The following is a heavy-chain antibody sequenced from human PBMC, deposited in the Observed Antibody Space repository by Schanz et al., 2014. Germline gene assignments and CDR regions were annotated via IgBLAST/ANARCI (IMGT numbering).Heavy chain of an antibody. CDR2: ISGRSSHI. J-gene: IGHJ4*01. D-gene: IGHD6-13*01. Sequence: DVQLLESGGGLVKPGGSLRLSCEASGFTFITYTMNWVRQAPGKGLEWVSSISGRSSHIYYADSVKGRFSISRDNAKNSLYLQMNSLRAEDTAVYYCAREQIMAAAGLVDYWGHGTLVTVSS. CDR1: GFTFITYT. CDR3: AREQIMAAAGLVDY. V-gene: IGHV3-21*04.